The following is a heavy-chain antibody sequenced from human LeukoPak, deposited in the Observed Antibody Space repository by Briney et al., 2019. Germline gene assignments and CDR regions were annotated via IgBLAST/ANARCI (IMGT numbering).Heavy chain of an antibody. V-gene: IGHV1-18*01. CDR3: ARDGPHSSGWDY. Sequence: ASVKVSCKASGYSFVLYGISWVRQAPGEGPEWMGWISGSTGDTNYAQKFQGRVTMTADTSSSTAYMELSRLRSDDTAVYYCARDGPHSSGWDYWGQGTLVTVSS. CDR2: ISGSTGDT. J-gene: IGHJ4*02. CDR1: GYSFVLYG. D-gene: IGHD6-19*01.